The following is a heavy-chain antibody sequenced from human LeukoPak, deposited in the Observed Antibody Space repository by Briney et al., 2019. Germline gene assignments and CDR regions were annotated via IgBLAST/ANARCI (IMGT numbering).Heavy chain of an antibody. V-gene: IGHV4-4*07. CDR1: GVSIRNYF. CDR3: ARESKSYDGSGYYHDY. CDR2: IYTSGST. Sequence: SETLSLTCSVSGVSIRNYFWSWIRQPAGKGLEWIGRIYTSGSTDSNPSLRSRVTMSVDTSRNQFSLKLTSVTAADTAVYYCARESKSYDGSGYYHDYWGQGTLVTVSS. D-gene: IGHD3-22*01. J-gene: IGHJ4*02.